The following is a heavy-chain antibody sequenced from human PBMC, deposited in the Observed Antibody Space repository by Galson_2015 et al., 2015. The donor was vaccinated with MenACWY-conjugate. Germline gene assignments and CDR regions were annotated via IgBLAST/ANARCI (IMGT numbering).Heavy chain of an antibody. D-gene: IGHD5-24*01. Sequence: QSGAEVKKPGESLRISCKGSGYSFTSYWIGWVRQMPGKGLEWMGIIWPGDSDIRYSPSFQGQVTISVDKSITTAYLQFSSLKASDTAIYYCARQPPLRNGYNYFDYWGQGALVTVSS. CDR1: GYSFTSYW. J-gene: IGHJ4*02. CDR3: ARQPPLRNGYNYFDY. V-gene: IGHV5-51*01. CDR2: IWPGDSDI.